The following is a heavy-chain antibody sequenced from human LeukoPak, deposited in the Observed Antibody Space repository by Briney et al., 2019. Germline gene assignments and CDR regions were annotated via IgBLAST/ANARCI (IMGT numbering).Heavy chain of an antibody. CDR3: ASERPTRSSWYNY. V-gene: IGHV3-48*04. J-gene: IGHJ4*02. D-gene: IGHD6-13*01. CDR1: GFTFSSYS. CDR2: ISSSSSTI. Sequence: GGSLRLSCAASGFTFSSYSMNWVRQAPGKGLEWVSYISSSSSTIYYADSVKGRFTISRDNAKNSLYLQMNSLRAEDTAVYYCASERPTRSSWYNYWGQGTLVTVSS.